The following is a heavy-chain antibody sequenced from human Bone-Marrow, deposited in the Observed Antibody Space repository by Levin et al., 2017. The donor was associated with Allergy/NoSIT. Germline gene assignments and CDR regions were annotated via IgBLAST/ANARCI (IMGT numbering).Heavy chain of an antibody. V-gene: IGHV4-34*01. CDR3: ARGQVAAAGTDWFDP. Sequence: GSLRLSCAVYGGSFSGYYWSWIRQPPGKGLEWIGEINHSGSTNYNPSLKSRVTISVDTSKNQFSLKLSSVTAADTAVYYCARGQVAAAGTDWFDPWGQGTLVTVSS. CDR2: INHSGST. D-gene: IGHD6-13*01. CDR1: GGSFSGYY. J-gene: IGHJ5*02.